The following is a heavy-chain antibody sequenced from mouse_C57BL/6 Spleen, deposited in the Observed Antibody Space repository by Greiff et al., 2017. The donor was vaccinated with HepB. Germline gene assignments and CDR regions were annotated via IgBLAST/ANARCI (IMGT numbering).Heavy chain of an antibody. J-gene: IGHJ4*01. V-gene: IGHV14-1*01. CDR1: GFNIKDYY. D-gene: IGHD2-5*01. Sequence: EVQLQQSGAELVRPGASVKLSCTASGFNIKDYYMHWVKQRPEQGLEWIGRIDPEDGDTEYAPKFQGKATMTADTSSNPAYLQLSILTSEATAVYYCTFYSNYGGFYAMDYWGQGTSVTVSS. CDR3: TFYSNYGGFYAMDY. CDR2: IDPEDGDT.